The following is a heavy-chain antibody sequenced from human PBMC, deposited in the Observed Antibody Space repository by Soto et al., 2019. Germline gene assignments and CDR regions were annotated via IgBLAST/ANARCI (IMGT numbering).Heavy chain of an antibody. CDR2: FDPEDGET. D-gene: IGHD3-22*01. CDR3: ATASYDSGYYYDDAFDI. CDR1: GYTLTELS. V-gene: IGHV1-24*01. Sequence: ASVKVSCKASGYTLTELSMHWVRQAPGKGLEWMGGFDPEDGETIYAQKFQGRVTMTEDTSTDTAYMELSSLRSEDTAVYYCATASYDSGYYYDDAFDIWGQGTMVTVSS. J-gene: IGHJ3*02.